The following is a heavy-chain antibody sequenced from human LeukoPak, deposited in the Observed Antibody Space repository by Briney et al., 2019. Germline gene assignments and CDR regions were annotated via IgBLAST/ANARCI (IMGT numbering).Heavy chain of an antibody. CDR1: GFTVSSNY. V-gene: IGHV3-66*01. J-gene: IGHJ1*01. CDR3: ARDRSGYFQN. Sequence: PGGSLRLSCAASGFTVSSNYMSWVRQAPGKGLEWVSVIYSGGSTYYADSMKGRFTISRDNSKNTLYLQMNSLRVEDTAVYYCARDRSGYFQNWGQGTLVTVSS. D-gene: IGHD3-3*01. CDR2: IYSGGST.